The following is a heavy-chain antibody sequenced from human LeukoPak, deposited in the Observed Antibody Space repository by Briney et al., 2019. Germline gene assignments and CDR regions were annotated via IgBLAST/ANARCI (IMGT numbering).Heavy chain of an antibody. CDR3: AKDLQQLAPYYFDY. V-gene: IGHV3-23*01. CDR1: GLTFSSYA. D-gene: IGHD6-13*01. J-gene: IGHJ4*02. Sequence: GSLRLSCAASGLTFSSYAMSWVRQAPGKGLEWISTISGSNSNTYYADSVKGRFTISRDNSKDTLYLQMNSLRAEDTAVYYCAKDLQQLAPYYFDYWGQGTLVTVSS. CDR2: ISGSNSNT.